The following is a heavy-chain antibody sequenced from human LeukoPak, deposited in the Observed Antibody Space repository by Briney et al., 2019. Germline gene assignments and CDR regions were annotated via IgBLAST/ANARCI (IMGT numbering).Heavy chain of an antibody. CDR1: GFKFSNYG. CDR3: ATDERAHYFKS. Sequence: GGSLRPSCATSGFKFSNYGLHWVRQAPGKGLEWVAFIRHDASNEYYADSVKGRFTISRDSSKNSLYLQMNSLRAEDTAMYYCATDERAHYFKSWGQGTLVTVSS. CDR2: IRHDASNE. J-gene: IGHJ4*02. V-gene: IGHV3-30*02.